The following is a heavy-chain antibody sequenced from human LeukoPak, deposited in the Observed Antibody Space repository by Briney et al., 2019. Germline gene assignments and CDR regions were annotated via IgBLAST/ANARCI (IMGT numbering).Heavy chain of an antibody. CDR1: GLTFSNYN. CDR3: ARDYTDYYYYYYMDV. V-gene: IGHV3-48*04. J-gene: IGHJ6*03. D-gene: IGHD2-8*01. Sequence: GGSLRLSCAASGLTFSNYNMNWVRHAPGKGLEWVSYISSSGSTIYYADSVKGRFTISRDNAKNSLYLQMNSLSAEDTAVYYCARDYTDYYYYYYMDVWGKGTTVTISS. CDR2: ISSSGSTI.